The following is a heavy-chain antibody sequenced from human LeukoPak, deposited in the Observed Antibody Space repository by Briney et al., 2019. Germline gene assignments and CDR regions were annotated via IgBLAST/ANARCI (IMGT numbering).Heavy chain of an antibody. V-gene: IGHV1-24*01. CDR1: GYTLTELS. CDR3: ATNLWRAPTHSWFDP. CDR2: FDPEDGET. J-gene: IGHJ5*02. Sequence: ASVKVSCKVSGYTLTELSMHWVRQAPGKGLEWMGGFDPEDGETIYAQKFQGRVTMTEDTSTDTAYMELSSLRSEDTAVYYCATNLWRAPTHSWFDPWGQGTLVTVSS.